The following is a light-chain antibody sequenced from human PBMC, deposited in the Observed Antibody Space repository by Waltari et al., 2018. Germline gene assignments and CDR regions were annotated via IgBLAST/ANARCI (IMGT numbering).Light chain of an antibody. CDR1: QTVSTIA. J-gene: IGKJ4*01. Sequence: EIVFTQSPGTLSLSPGDRATLSCRASQTVSTIALSWYQQKPGQAPRVLIYSTYNSATGIPDRFSCSGSGTDFTLTINRLAPEDFAMYYCQQYDGIVVTFGGGTKVEI. V-gene: IGKV3-20*01. CDR3: QQYDGIVVT. CDR2: STY.